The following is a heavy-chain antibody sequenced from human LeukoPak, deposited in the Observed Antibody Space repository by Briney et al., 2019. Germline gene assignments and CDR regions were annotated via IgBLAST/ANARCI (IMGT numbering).Heavy chain of an antibody. CDR2: INPNGGGT. CDR3: ARLDLGLYRSGTFVGS. Sequence: ASVKVSCKASGYTFTAYYLHWVRQAPGQGLEWMGWINPNGGGTVYAPKFQGRVSMTRDTSISTAYLELSRLTSDDTAVYYCARLDLGLYRSGTFVGSWGQGTLVTVSS. V-gene: IGHV1-2*02. CDR1: GYTFTAYY. J-gene: IGHJ1*01. D-gene: IGHD3-10*01.